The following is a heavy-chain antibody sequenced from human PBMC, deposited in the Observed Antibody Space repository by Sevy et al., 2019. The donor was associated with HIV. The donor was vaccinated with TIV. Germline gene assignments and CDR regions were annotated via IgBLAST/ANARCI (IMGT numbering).Heavy chain of an antibody. J-gene: IGHJ5*02. CDR3: ARVHRRNTNGNFVIDP. D-gene: IGHD4-17*01. Sequence: SETLSLTCTVSGGPISSYYWSWIRQPPGKGLEWIGYIYYSGSTHYNPSLKSRVTISVDTSKNQFSLKLSSVTAADTAVDYWARVHRRNTNGNFVIDPWGQGTLVTVSS. CDR2: IYYSGST. CDR1: GGPISSYY. V-gene: IGHV4-59*13.